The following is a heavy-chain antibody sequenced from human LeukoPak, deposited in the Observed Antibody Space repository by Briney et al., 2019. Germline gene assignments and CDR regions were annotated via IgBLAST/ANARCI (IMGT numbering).Heavy chain of an antibody. V-gene: IGHV3-23*01. Sequence: GGSLRLSCAASRFTFNGHAMTWVRQAPGKGLEWVSSISGNGGSTYYTDSVKGRFTISRDNSKNTLYLQMNSLRAEDTAAYYCAKDLRVIVVTYYMDVWGKGTTVTVSS. CDR1: RFTFNGHA. CDR2: ISGNGGST. J-gene: IGHJ6*03. CDR3: AKDLRVIVVTYYMDV. D-gene: IGHD2-2*01.